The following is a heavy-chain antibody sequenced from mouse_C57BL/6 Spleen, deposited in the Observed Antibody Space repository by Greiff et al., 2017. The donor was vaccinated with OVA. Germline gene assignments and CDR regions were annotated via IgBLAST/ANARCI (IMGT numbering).Heavy chain of an antibody. CDR1: GYAFSSSW. J-gene: IGHJ2*01. Sequence: VKLMESGPELVKPGASVKISCKASGYAFSSSWMNWVKQRPGKGLEWIGRIYPGDGDTNYNGKFKGKATLTADESSSTAYMQLSSLTSEDSAVYFCARRGEAQAYFDYWGQGTTLTVSS. CDR3: ARRGEAQAYFDY. D-gene: IGHD3-2*02. V-gene: IGHV1-82*01. CDR2: IYPGDGDT.